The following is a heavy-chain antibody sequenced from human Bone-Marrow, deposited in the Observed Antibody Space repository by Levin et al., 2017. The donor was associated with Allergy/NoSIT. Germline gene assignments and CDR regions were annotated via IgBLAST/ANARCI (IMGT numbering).Heavy chain of an antibody. CDR3: AKDLSRYCSGGSAPRPDY. J-gene: IGHJ4*02. D-gene: IGHD2-15*01. Sequence: PGGSLRLSCAASGFTFSSYGMHWVRQAPGKGLEWVAVISYDGSNKYYADSVKGRFTISRDNSKNTLYLQMNSLRAEDTAVYYCAKDLSRYCSGGSAPRPDYWGQGTLVTVSS. CDR1: GFTFSSYG. CDR2: ISYDGSNK. V-gene: IGHV3-30*18.